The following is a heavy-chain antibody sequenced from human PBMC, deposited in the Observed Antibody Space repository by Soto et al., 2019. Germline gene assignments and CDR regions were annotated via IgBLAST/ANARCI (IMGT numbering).Heavy chain of an antibody. CDR3: ARETAAVAGTAPGRFDY. CDR2: IYYSGST. V-gene: IGHV4-59*01. Sequence: PSETLSLTCTVSGGFISSYYWSWIRQPPGKGLEWIGYIYYSGSTNYNPSLKSRVTISVDTSKNQFSLKLSSVTAADTAVYYCARETAAVAGTAPGRFDYWGQGTLVTVSS. D-gene: IGHD6-19*01. CDR1: GGFISSYY. J-gene: IGHJ4*02.